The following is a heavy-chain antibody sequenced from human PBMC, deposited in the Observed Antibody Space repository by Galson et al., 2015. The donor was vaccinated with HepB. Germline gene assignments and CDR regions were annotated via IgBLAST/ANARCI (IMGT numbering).Heavy chain of an antibody. J-gene: IGHJ3*02. CDR1: GFTFSSYW. CDR3: ARDLGEHIWGSYRYTSAFDI. V-gene: IGHV3-74*01. CDR2: INSDGSST. D-gene: IGHD3-16*02. Sequence: SLRLSCAASGFTFSSYWMHWVRQAPGKGLVWVSRINSDGSSTSYADSVKGRFTISRDNAKNTLYLQMNSLRAEDTAVYYCARDLGEHIWGSYRYTSAFDIWGQGTMVTVSS.